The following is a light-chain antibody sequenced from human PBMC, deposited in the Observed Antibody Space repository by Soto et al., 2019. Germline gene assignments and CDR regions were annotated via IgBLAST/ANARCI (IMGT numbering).Light chain of an antibody. CDR2: DAS. V-gene: IGKV3-11*01. Sequence: EIVLTQSPATLSLSPGERATLSCRASQSVSSNLAWYQQKPGQAPRLLIYDASNRATGIPARFSGSGSGTDFTLTISSLEPEDFAVYYCQQRSNWPRLITFGQGTRLEIK. J-gene: IGKJ5*01. CDR1: QSVSSN. CDR3: QQRSNWPRLIT.